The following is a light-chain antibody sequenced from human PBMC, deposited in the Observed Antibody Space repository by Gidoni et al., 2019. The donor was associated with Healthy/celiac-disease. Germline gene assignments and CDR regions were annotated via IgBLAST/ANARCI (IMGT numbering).Light chain of an antibody. CDR1: QSCSSY. CDR3: QQRSKWPPLYT. Sequence: EIVLTQSPATLSLSPGERATLSCRASQSCSSYLAWYQQKPVQAPRRLIYDASNRATGLPARFSGSGSGTDFTLTISSLEPEDFAVYYCQQRSKWPPLYTFGQGTKLEIK. CDR2: DAS. J-gene: IGKJ2*01. V-gene: IGKV3-11*01.